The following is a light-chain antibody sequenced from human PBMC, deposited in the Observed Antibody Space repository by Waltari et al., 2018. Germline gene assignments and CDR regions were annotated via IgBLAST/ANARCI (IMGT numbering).Light chain of an antibody. Sequence: QSVLPHPPPAACDPGPGVTLPCTGSISHVRAGLDVLWYQQLPGTATKLLIYVNINRPSGVPDLFSGSKSGTSTSLAITGLRAEDEADYYCQSYDSSLSLWVFGGGTKLTVL. CDR3: QSYDSSLSLWV. J-gene: IGLJ3*02. V-gene: IGLV1-40*01. CDR1: ISHVRAGLD. CDR2: VNI.